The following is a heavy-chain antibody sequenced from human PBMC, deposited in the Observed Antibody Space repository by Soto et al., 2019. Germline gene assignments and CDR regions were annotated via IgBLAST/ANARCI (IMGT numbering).Heavy chain of an antibody. D-gene: IGHD2-8*01. CDR3: ARGGKYCTNGVCRLYYYYYYYMDV. Sequence: SEPLLLTFAVSGGSLSDYNWSWILQPPGKGLEKIGEINHSGSTNYNPSLKSRVTISVDTSKNQFSLKLSSVTAADTAVYYCARGGKYCTNGVCRLYYYYYYYMDVWGKGTTVTVSS. V-gene: IGHV4-34*01. CDR2: INHSGST. CDR1: GGSLSDYN. J-gene: IGHJ6*03.